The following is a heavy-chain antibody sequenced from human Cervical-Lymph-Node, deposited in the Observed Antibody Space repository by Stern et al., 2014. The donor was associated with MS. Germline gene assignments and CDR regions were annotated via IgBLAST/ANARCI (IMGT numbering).Heavy chain of an antibody. J-gene: IGHJ6*02. V-gene: IGHV4-31*03. CDR1: GDSMNSGGNY. CDR2: IYYSGTT. D-gene: IGHD1-1*01. CDR3: AALYNMDV. Sequence: VQLEESGPGLLKPSQTLSLTCTVSGDSMNSGGNYWNWIRQQPGKGLEWIGYIYYSGTTYYNPSLKSRVTISVDTSKNQFSLKLTSVTAADTAVYYCAALYNMDVWGQGTTVTVSS.